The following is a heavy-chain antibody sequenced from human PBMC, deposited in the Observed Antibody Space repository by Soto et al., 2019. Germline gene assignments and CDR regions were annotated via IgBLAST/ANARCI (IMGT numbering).Heavy chain of an antibody. Sequence: EVQLVESGGGLVQPGRSLRVSCAASGFTFDDYAMHWVRQAPGKGLEWVSGISWNGNSIGYADSVRGRFTISRDNAKNPLYLQMNSPRVEDTAFYSCARGPLRIYYYYMDVWGKGTRSPSP. D-gene: IGHD2-15*01. CDR3: ARGPLRIYYYYMDV. V-gene: IGHV3-9*01. J-gene: IGHJ6*03. CDR1: GFTFDDYA. CDR2: ISWNGNSI.